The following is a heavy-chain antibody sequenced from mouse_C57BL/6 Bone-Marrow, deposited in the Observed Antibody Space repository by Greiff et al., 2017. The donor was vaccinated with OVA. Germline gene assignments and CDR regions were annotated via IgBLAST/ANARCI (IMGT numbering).Heavy chain of an antibody. J-gene: IGHJ2*01. V-gene: IGHV1-9*01. CDR1: GYTFTGYW. CDR2: LLPGSGST. CDR3: ARWRYSYEEDYFDY. Sequence: VKLVESGAELMKPGASVKLSCKATGYTFTGYWIEWVKQRPGHGLEWIGELLPGSGSTNYNEKFKGKATFTADTSSNTAYMQLSSLTTEDSAIYYCARWRYSYEEDYFDYWGQGTTLTVSS. D-gene: IGHD2-12*01.